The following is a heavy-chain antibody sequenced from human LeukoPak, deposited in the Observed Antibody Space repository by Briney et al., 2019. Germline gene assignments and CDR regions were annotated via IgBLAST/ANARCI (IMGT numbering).Heavy chain of an antibody. V-gene: IGHV3-7*03. Sequence: PGGSLRLSCAASGFTFSSYWMSWVRQAPGKGLEWVANIKQDGSEKYYVDSVKGQFTISRDNAKNSLYLQMNSLRAEDTAVYYCARVGGPYIFGNYYYGMDVWGQGTTVTVSS. CDR2: IKQDGSEK. CDR3: ARVGGPYIFGNYYYGMDV. D-gene: IGHD3-3*02. J-gene: IGHJ6*02. CDR1: GFTFSSYW.